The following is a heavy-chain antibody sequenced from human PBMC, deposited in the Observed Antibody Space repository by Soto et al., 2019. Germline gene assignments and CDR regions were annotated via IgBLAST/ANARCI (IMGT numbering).Heavy chain of an antibody. Sequence: GGSLRLSCAASGFTFSSYAMSWVRQAPGKGLEWVSAISGSGSSTYYADSVKGRFTISRDNSKNTPYLQMNSLRAEDTAVYYCAKVVDDAPLYNWFDPWGQGTLVTVSS. CDR1: GFTFSSYA. V-gene: IGHV3-23*01. CDR2: ISGSGSST. J-gene: IGHJ5*02. CDR3: AKVVDDAPLYNWFDP.